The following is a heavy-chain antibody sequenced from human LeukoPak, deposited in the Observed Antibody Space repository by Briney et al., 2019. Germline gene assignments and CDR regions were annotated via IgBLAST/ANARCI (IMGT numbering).Heavy chain of an antibody. CDR1: GYTFTSYA. D-gene: IGHD3-22*01. V-gene: IGHV7-4-1*02. CDR2: INTNTGNP. Sequence: ASVKVSCKASGYTFTSYAMNWVRQAPGQGLEWMGWINTNTGNPTYAQGFTGRFVFSLDTSVSTAYLQISGLKAEDTAVYYCATQMGYYYDSSGYQTDHWGQGTLVTVSS. J-gene: IGHJ4*02. CDR3: ATQMGYYYDSSGYQTDH.